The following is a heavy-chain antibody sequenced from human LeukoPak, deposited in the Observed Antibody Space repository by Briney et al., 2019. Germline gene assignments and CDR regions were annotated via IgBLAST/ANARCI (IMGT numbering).Heavy chain of an antibody. CDR2: IGTAYDT. CDR3: ARTRVTPGIRGLQMRYFDH. CDR1: GFDFSRSD. Sequence: GGSLRLSCAASGFDFSRSDMHWVRQVTGKGLEWVSGIGTAYDTFYPDSVKGRFTIPRENGKNSVYLQVNSLRVDDSAVYYCARTRVTPGIRGLQMRYFDHWGQGTLVTVSS. J-gene: IGHJ4*02. D-gene: IGHD5-18*01. V-gene: IGHV3-13*01.